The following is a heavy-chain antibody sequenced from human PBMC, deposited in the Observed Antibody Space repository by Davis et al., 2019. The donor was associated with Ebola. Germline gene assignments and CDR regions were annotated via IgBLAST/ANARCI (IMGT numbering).Heavy chain of an antibody. D-gene: IGHD1-14*01. V-gene: IGHV3-30*03. Sequence: GESLKISCAASGFTFSSNSMNWVRQAPGKGLEWVAVISYDGSNKYYADSVKGRFTISRDNAKNSVYLQMNSLRAEDTAVYYCARDYNGPAIVWGQGTTVTVSS. CDR3: ARDYNGPAIV. CDR2: ISYDGSNK. CDR1: GFTFSSNS. J-gene: IGHJ6*02.